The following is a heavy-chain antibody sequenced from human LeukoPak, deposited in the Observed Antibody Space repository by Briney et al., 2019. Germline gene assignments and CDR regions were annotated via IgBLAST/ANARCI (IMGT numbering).Heavy chain of an antibody. D-gene: IGHD4-17*01. CDR3: AKEGILRCPDY. J-gene: IGHJ4*02. V-gene: IGHV3-23*01. CDR1: GFTFSSYG. CDR2: IRRSGCST. Sequence: PGGSLRLSCAASGFTFSSYGMSWVRQAPGKGLEWVSAIRRSGCSTYYADSVKGRFNISRDNSKNTLYLQMNSLRAEETAVYYCAKEGILRCPDYWGQGTLVTVSS.